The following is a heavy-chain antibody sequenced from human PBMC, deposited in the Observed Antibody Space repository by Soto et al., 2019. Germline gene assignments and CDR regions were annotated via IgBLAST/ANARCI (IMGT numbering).Heavy chain of an antibody. CDR2: ISYDGSNK. CDR1: GFTFSSYG. CDR3: AKDSRGVIKH. J-gene: IGHJ4*02. V-gene: IGHV3-30*18. D-gene: IGHD3-10*01. Sequence: PAGSLRLSCAVSGFTFSSYGMRWVRQAPGKGLEWVAVISYDGSNKYYADSVNGRFTISRDNSKNTLYLQMKSLRAEDTAVYYCAKDSRGVIKHWGQGTMVTVYS.